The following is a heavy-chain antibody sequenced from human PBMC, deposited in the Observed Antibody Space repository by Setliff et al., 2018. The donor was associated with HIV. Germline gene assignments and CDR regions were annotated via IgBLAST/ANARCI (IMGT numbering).Heavy chain of an antibody. CDR2: VIPIFDKT. CDR3: ARVDYYDSSGYWHFDY. CDR1: GGTFSNYA. V-gene: IGHV1-69*05. Sequence: ASVKVSCKSSGGTFSNYAFSWVRQAPAQGLEWMGGVIPIFDKTTYAQKFQGRVTITRDTSASTAYLELSSLRSEDTAVYYCARVDYYDSSGYWHFDYWGQGTLVTVSS. J-gene: IGHJ4*01. D-gene: IGHD3-22*01.